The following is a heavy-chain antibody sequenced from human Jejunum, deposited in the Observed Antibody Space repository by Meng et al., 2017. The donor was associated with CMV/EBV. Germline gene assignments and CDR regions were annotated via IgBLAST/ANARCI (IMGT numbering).Heavy chain of an antibody. CDR2: ISHTGST. CDR1: INTHY. J-gene: IGHJ3*02. D-gene: IGHD3-3*01. CDR3: ARGGGILYDLRTGSHDAFDM. Sequence: INTHYWSWIRQPPGEGLEWIAYISHTGSTNYNPSLKSRVTISADASKNQFSLNISSVTAADTAVYYCARGGGILYDLRTGSHDAFDMWGQGTMVTVS. V-gene: IGHV4-59*11.